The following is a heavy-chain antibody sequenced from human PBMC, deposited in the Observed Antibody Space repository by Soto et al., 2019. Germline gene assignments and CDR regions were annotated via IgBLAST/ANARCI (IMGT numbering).Heavy chain of an antibody. CDR1: GYSFTSHY. V-gene: IGHV1-46*04. Sequence: QVQLVQSGAEVKKPGASVKVSCKASGYSFTSHYMHWVRQAPGQGLEWMGIINPSGGSTNYAQKLQGRVTMTRDTSTSTVYMELSSLRPEDTAVYYCARDRAYCGDDCYSNWFDPWGQGTLVTVSS. J-gene: IGHJ5*02. D-gene: IGHD2-21*02. CDR3: ARDRAYCGDDCYSNWFDP. CDR2: INPSGGST.